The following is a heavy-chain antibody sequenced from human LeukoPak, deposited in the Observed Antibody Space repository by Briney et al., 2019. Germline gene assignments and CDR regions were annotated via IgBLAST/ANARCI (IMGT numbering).Heavy chain of an antibody. CDR1: QFTFSSYG. CDR3: ARERWSGYSYGDFDY. J-gene: IGHJ4*01. CDR2: IRYDGSNK. D-gene: IGHD5-18*01. Sequence: GGSLRLSCVGSQFTFSSYGMHWVRQAPGKGLEWVAFIRYDGSNKYYADSVKGRFTISRDNSKNTLFLQMDSLRVEDTAVYYCARERWSGYSYGDFDYWGHGTLVTVSS. V-gene: IGHV3-30*02.